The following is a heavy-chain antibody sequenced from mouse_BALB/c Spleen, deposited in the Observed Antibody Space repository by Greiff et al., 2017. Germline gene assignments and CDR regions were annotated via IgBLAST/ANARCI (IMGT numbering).Heavy chain of an antibody. J-gene: IGHJ2*01. Sequence: VQLQQSGAELVKPGASVKLSCKASGYTFTSYYMYWVKQRPGQGLEWIGEINPSNGGTNFNEKFKSKATLTVDKSSSTAYMQLSSLTSEDSAVYYCTRVYYGSSYGYWGQGTTLTVSS. CDR3: TRVYYGSSYGY. CDR1: GYTFTSYY. V-gene: IGHV1S81*02. CDR2: INPSNGGT. D-gene: IGHD1-1*01.